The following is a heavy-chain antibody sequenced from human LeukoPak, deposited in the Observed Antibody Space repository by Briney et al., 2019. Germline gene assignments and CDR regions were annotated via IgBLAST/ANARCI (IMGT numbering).Heavy chain of an antibody. D-gene: IGHD2-21*02. CDR3: ARDRAFCGGDCSFRTHWYFDL. V-gene: IGHV3-74*01. CDR1: GFTFSSYW. Sequence: PGGSLRLSCPASGFTFSSYWMHWVRHAPGKGLLWVSQINRDGSSTSYADSVKGRFTISRDNAKNTLYLQMNSLRAEDTAVYYCARDRAFCGGDCSFRTHWYFDLWGRGTLVTVSS. CDR2: INRDGSST. J-gene: IGHJ2*01.